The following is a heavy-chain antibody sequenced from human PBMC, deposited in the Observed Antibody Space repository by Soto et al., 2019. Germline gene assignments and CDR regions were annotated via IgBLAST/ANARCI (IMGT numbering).Heavy chain of an antibody. J-gene: IGHJ6*02. Sequence: EVQLVESGGGLVQPGGSLRLSCAASGFTVSSNYMSSVRQAPGKGLEWVSVIYSGGSTYYADCVKGRFTISRDNSKNTLNLQMYSLRAEDTAVYYCAREYSYGYYYYYAMDVWGQGTTVTVSS. CDR1: GFTVSSNY. V-gene: IGHV3-66*01. CDR2: IYSGGST. D-gene: IGHD5-18*01. CDR3: AREYSYGYYYYYAMDV.